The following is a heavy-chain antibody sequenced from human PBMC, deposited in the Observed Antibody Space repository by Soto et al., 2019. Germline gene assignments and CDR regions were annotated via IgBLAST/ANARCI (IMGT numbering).Heavy chain of an antibody. CDR1: GGSFSTYY. V-gene: IGHV4-34*01. D-gene: IGHD2-21*01. J-gene: IGHJ6*02. CDR3: ARDYKRENCGSVRCNSLDV. Sequence: SETLSLTCVVSGGSFSTYYYNWIRQSPGKGLEWIGEINHSGSNNYSPSLKSRVTMSLDTSKNQFSLKLRSVTTADTAVYYCARDYKRENCGSVRCNSLDVWGQGTTVTVSS. CDR2: INHSGSN.